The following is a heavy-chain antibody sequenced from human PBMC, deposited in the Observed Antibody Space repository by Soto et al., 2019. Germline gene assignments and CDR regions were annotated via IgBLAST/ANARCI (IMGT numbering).Heavy chain of an antibody. V-gene: IGHV3-23*01. CDR3: AQDTASGAGDLPPLDP. CDR2: ISGSGGST. J-gene: IGHJ5*02. Sequence: GGSLRLSCAASGFTFSSYAMSWVRQAPGKGLEWVSAISGSGGSTYYADSVKGRFTISRDNSKNTLYLQMNSLRAEDTAVYYCAQDTASGAGDLPPLDPWGQGTLVTVSS. D-gene: IGHD6-19*01. CDR1: GFTFSSYA.